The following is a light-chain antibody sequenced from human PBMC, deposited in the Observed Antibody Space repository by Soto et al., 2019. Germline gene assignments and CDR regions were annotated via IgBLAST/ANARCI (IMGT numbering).Light chain of an antibody. Sequence: DIVMTQSPESLAVTLGERATINCKSSQSVLYSSTNKNYLTWYQQKPGQPPKLLIYWASTRESGVPYRFSGSGSGTDFTLTITDLQAEDVAVYYCQQYYTTPLTFGQGTKVEI. CDR2: WAS. V-gene: IGKV4-1*01. CDR1: QSVLYSSTNKNY. CDR3: QQYYTTPLT. J-gene: IGKJ1*01.